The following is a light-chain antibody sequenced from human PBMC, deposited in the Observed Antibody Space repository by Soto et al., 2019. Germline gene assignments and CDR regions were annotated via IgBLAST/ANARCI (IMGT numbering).Light chain of an antibody. V-gene: IGLV2-14*01. J-gene: IGLJ2*01. CDR2: EVT. Sequence: QSALTQPASVSGSPGQSITISCTGTRSDVGVYDYVSWYQQHPGKAPKLMIYEVTNRPSGVSNRCSGSKSGNTASLTISGLQAEDDADYYCSSYTTGSTLIFGGGTKLTVL. CDR3: SSYTTGSTLI. CDR1: RSDVGVYDY.